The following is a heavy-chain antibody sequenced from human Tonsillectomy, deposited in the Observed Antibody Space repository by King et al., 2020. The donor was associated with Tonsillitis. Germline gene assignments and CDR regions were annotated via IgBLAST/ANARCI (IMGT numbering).Heavy chain of an antibody. V-gene: IGHV3-7*01. CDR2: IKEDGCGK. Sequence: VQLVESGGGLVQPGMSLRLSCAASGFAFSSYWMSWVLQAPGKGLEWVANIKEDGCGKYHVDSVKGRFTISRDNAKNSLFLQMNSLGADDTAVYYCVREDWGSFDYWGQGILVTVSS. J-gene: IGHJ4*02. CDR1: GFAFSSYW. CDR3: VREDWGSFDY. D-gene: IGHD7-27*01.